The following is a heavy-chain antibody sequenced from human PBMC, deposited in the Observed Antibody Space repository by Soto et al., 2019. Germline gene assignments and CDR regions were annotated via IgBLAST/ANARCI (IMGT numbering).Heavy chain of an antibody. V-gene: IGHV1-2*02. CDR1: GYTFTGYY. CDR3: ATDGHYSSSWSHY. D-gene: IGHD6-13*01. Sequence: ASVKVSCKASGYTFTGYYMNWVRQAPGQGLEWMGWINPNSGGTNYAQKFQGRVTMTEDTSTDTAYMELSSLRSEDTAVYYCATDGHYSSSWSHYWGQGTLVTVSS. CDR2: INPNSGGT. J-gene: IGHJ4*02.